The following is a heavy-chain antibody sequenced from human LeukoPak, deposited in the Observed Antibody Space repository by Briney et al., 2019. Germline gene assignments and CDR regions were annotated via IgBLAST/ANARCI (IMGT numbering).Heavy chain of an antibody. CDR2: ISWNSDDI. CDR1: GFSFDYYG. Sequence: GGSLRLSCAASGFSFDYYGMHWVRQAPGKGLEWVSGISWNSDDIGYADSVKGRFTVSRDNAKNSLYLQMNSLRAEDTALYYCAKDVRTGGYCSSTSCSFDAFDIWGQGTMVTVSS. J-gene: IGHJ3*02. V-gene: IGHV3-9*01. D-gene: IGHD2-2*01. CDR3: AKDVRTGGYCSSTSCSFDAFDI.